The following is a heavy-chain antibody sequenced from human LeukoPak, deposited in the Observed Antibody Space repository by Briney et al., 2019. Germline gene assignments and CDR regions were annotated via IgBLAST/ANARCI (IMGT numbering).Heavy chain of an antibody. CDR3: ARDLIVGATFDF. Sequence: GASVKVSCKASGYTLTTFYIHWVRQAPGQGLEWMGMINPNGGSTTYSQKFQDRVSMTRDTSTSTVYMELSSLRSEDTAVYYCARDLIVGATFDFWGQGTLVTVSS. V-gene: IGHV1-46*01. D-gene: IGHD1-26*01. J-gene: IGHJ4*02. CDR1: GYTLTTFY. CDR2: INPNGGST.